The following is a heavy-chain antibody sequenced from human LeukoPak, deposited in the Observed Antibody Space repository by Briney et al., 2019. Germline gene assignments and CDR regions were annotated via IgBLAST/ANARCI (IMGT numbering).Heavy chain of an antibody. Sequence: PGGSLRLSCVASEFTFSNYWLHWVRQAPGKGLVWVSRIKNDGSSATYAESVKGRFTISRDNARNTLYLQMNGLRVDDTAVYYCAKSDWFDPWGQGTLVIVSS. CDR1: EFTFSNYW. CDR3: AKSDWFDP. J-gene: IGHJ5*02. V-gene: IGHV3-74*01. CDR2: IKNDGSSA.